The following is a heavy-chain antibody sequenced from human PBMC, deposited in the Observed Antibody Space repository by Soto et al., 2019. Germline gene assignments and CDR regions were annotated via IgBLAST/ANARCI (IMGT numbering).Heavy chain of an antibody. CDR3: ARGQSHSQSMIVEFDQ. V-gene: IGHV1-69*12. CDR1: GGTFNNFA. Sequence: QVQLVQSGAEVRKPGSSVKVSCKASGGTFNNFAVIWVRQAPGQGLEWMGGIIPIFGTANYAQKFQGRVTITADESTSTAYMEVSSLRSDDTAVYYCARGQSHSQSMIVEFDQWGQGTLVTVSS. J-gene: IGHJ4*02. CDR2: IIPIFGTA. D-gene: IGHD3-22*01.